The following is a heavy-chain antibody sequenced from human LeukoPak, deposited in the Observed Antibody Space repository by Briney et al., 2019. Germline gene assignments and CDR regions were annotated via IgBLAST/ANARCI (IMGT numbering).Heavy chain of an antibody. J-gene: IGHJ5*02. D-gene: IGHD3-3*01. Sequence: GASAKVSCKASGYTFTSYDINWVRQATGQGLEWMGWMNPNSGNTGYAQKFQGRVTITRSTSISTAYMELSSLRSEDTAVYYCARTLRFLEWLPHFDPWGQGTLVTVSS. CDR3: ARTLRFLEWLPHFDP. CDR1: GYTFTSYD. CDR2: MNPNSGNT. V-gene: IGHV1-8*03.